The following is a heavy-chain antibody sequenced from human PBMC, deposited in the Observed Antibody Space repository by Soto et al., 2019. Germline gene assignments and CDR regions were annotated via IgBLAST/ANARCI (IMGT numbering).Heavy chain of an antibody. CDR2: INHSGST. CDR3: ARGGWYVFDY. CDR1: GGSFSVYY. D-gene: IGHD6-19*01. V-gene: IGHV4-34*01. Sequence: PSEALSVTCAFYGGSFSVYYWSWIRQPPGKGLEWIGEINHSGSTNYNPSLKSRVTISVDTSKKQFSLKLSSVTAADTAVYYCARGGWYVFDYWGQGTMVTVSS. J-gene: IGHJ4*02.